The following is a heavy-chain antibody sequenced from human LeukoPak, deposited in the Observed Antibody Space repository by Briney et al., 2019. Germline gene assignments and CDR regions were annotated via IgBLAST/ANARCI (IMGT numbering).Heavy chain of an antibody. V-gene: IGHV4-31*02. Sequence: LRLSCAASGFTLSSYAMSWIRQHPGKGLEWIGYIYTSGTTYYNPSLKSRVTISIDASKNQLSLKLTSVTAADTAVYYCASPLYCTGDSCYDKWGQGTLVTVSS. CDR1: GFTLSSYA. J-gene: IGHJ4*02. CDR3: ASPLYCTGDSCYDK. D-gene: IGHD2-15*01. CDR2: IYTSGTT.